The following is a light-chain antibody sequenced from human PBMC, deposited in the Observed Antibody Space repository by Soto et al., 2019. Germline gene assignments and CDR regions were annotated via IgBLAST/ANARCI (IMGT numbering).Light chain of an antibody. CDR2: AAS. CDR3: QQSYSAPYT. CDR1: QNITNY. V-gene: IGKV1-39*01. Sequence: DIQMTQSPSSLPASVGDRVTITCRASQNITNYLNWFQLKPGEAPKLVIYAASSLHGGVPSRFSGSGSGTDFTLTISSLQPEDFATYYCQQSYSAPYTFGRGTKLEIK. J-gene: IGKJ2*01.